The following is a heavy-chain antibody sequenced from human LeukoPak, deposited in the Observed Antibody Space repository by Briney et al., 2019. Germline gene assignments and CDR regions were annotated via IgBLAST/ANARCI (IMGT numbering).Heavy chain of an antibody. J-gene: IGHJ5*02. V-gene: IGHV1-46*01. D-gene: IGHD1-26*01. CDR2: INPSGGST. Sequence: ASVKVSCKASGYTFTSYYMHWVRQAPGQGLEWMGMINPSGGSTSYAQKFQGRVTMTRDTSTSTVYMELSSLRSEDTALYYCTRDLDDGGGSYDHWGQGTLVTVSS. CDR3: TRDLDDGGGSYDH. CDR1: GYTFTSYY.